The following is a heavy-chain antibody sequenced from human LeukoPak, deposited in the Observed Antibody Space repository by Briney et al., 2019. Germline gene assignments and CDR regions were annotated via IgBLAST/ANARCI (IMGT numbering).Heavy chain of an antibody. J-gene: IGHJ4*02. CDR3: ARDKQLVIIEPVVGIALDY. D-gene: IGHD3-9*01. V-gene: IGHV3-30-3*01. CDR2: ISYDGSNK. CDR1: GFTFSSYW. Sequence: PGGSLRLSCAASGFTFSSYWMHWVRQAPGKGLEWVAVISYDGSNKYYADSVKGRFTISRDNSKNTLYLQMNSLRAEDTAVYYCARDKQLVIIEPVVGIALDYWGQGTLVTVSS.